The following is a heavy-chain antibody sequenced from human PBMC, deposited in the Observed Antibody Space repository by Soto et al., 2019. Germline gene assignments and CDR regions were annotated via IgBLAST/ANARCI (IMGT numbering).Heavy chain of an antibody. CDR3: ARVGDPRLYSGSAIDY. J-gene: IGHJ4*02. Sequence: QVQLQESGPGLVKPSGTLSLTCAVSGGSISSSNWWSWVRQPPGKGLEWIGEIYHSGSTNYNPSLQSRVTISVDKSKNQFSLKLSSVTAADTAVYYCARVGDPRLYSGSAIDYWGQGTLVTVSS. CDR1: GGSISSSNW. CDR2: IYHSGST. D-gene: IGHD1-26*01. V-gene: IGHV4-4*02.